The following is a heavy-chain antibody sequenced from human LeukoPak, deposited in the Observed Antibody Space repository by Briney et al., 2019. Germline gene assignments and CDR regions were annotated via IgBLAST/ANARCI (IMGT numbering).Heavy chain of an antibody. J-gene: IGHJ4*02. Sequence: ASVRVSCKASGYTFTHHGISWVRQAPGQGLEWMGWISCYNGDTMYAQNVQGRVTMTTDTSTRTAYIELRSLRSDDTAMYYCARDPSNSSGYYAHFDSWGQGTLVTVSS. V-gene: IGHV1-18*01. CDR2: ISCYNGDT. CDR1: GYTFTHHG. D-gene: IGHD3-22*01. CDR3: ARDPSNSSGYYAHFDS.